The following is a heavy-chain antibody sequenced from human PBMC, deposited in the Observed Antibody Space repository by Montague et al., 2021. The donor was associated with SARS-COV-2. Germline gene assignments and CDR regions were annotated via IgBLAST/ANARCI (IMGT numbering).Heavy chain of an antibody. CDR2: VHYTGST. D-gene: IGHD1-1*01. Sequence: SETLSLTCEVSGGSMSGYYWTWIRQSPGKGLEWIGYVHYTGSTKYNPSLKTRVFLSLDTPKNHFSLHLSSVTAADTAIYFCARAQNTCFIANCVNYFDVWGLGALVTVSS. V-gene: IGHV4-59*01. J-gene: IGHJ4*02. CDR3: ARAQNTCFIANCVNYFDV. CDR1: GGSMSGYY.